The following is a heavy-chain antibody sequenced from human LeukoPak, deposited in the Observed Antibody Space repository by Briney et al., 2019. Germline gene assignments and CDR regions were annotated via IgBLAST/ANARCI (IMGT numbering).Heavy chain of an antibody. CDR3: AREYHSSGWYYPFDY. V-gene: IGHV4-39*07. Sequence: KTSETLSLTCTVSGGSISSSSYYWGWIRQPPGKGLEWIGSIYYSGSTYYNPSLKSRVTISVDTSKNQFSLKLSSVTAADTAVYYCAREYHSSGWYYPFDYWGQGTLVTVSS. CDR2: IYYSGST. D-gene: IGHD6-19*01. J-gene: IGHJ4*02. CDR1: GGSISSSSYY.